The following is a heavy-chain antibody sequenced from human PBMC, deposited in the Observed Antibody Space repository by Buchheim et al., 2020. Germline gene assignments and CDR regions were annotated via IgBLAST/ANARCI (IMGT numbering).Heavy chain of an antibody. CDR1: GFAFGNYW. CDR2: INGDGTVT. CDR3: ARGLSSGYVNFFDY. Sequence: EVQLVESGGGLVQPGGSLRLSCAASGFAFGNYWMFWVRQTAGKGLALISRINGDGTVTTYADSVKGRFTISRHNSKNTLYLQMNSLRAEDTAVYYCARGLSSGYVNFFDYWGQGTL. J-gene: IGHJ4*02. V-gene: IGHV3-74*01. D-gene: IGHD3-22*01.